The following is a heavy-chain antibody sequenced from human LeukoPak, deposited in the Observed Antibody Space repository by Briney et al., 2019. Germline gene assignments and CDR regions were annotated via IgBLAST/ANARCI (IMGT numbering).Heavy chain of an antibody. CDR3: AKVGPGIAAAGTHFGAFDI. CDR1: GFTFSSYG. J-gene: IGHJ3*02. D-gene: IGHD6-13*01. V-gene: IGHV3-33*06. Sequence: PGRSLRLSCAASGFTFSSYGMHWVRQAPGKGLEWVAVIWYDGSNKYYADSVKGRFTISRDNSKNTLYLQMNSLRAEDTAVYYCAKVGPGIAAAGTHFGAFDIRGQGTMVTVSS. CDR2: IWYDGSNK.